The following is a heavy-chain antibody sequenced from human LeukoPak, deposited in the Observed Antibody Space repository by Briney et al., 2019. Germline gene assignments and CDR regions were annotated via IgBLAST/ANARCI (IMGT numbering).Heavy chain of an antibody. CDR3: ARRRYDDPYFFDY. CDR1: GGSISSGDYY. J-gene: IGHJ4*02. Sequence: SQTLSLTCTVSGGSISSGDYYWSWFRQPPGKGLEWIGYIYYSGTTYYNPSLRSRVTISVDTSKNQFSLKLNSVTAADTAVYYCARRRYDDPYFFDYWGQGTLVTVSS. V-gene: IGHV4-30-4*01. CDR2: IYYSGTT. D-gene: IGHD3-22*01.